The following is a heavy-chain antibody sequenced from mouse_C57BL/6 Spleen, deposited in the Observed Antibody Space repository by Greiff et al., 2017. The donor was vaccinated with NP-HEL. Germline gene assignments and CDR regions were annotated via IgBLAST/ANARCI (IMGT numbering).Heavy chain of an antibody. CDR3: ARRDYYGRRYFDV. Sequence: QVQLQQPGAELVMPGASVKLSCKASGYTFTSYWMHWVKQRPGQGLEWIGEIDPSDSYTNYNQKFKGKSTLTVDKSSSTAYMQLSSLTSEDSAVYYCARRDYYGRRYFDVWGTGTTVTVSS. V-gene: IGHV1-69*01. J-gene: IGHJ1*03. D-gene: IGHD1-2*01. CDR2: IDPSDSYT. CDR1: GYTFTSYW.